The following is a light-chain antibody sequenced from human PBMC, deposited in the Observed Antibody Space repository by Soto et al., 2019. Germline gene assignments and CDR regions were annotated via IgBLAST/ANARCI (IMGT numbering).Light chain of an antibody. CDR1: SSDVGSYNL. CDR2: EGS. Sequence: QSVLTQPASVSGSPGQSITISCTGTSSDVGSYNLVSWYQQHPGKAPKLMIYEGSKRPSGVSNRFSGSKSGNTASLTISGLQAEDEADYYCCSYAGSPRYVLGTGTKLTVL. J-gene: IGLJ1*01. V-gene: IGLV2-23*01. CDR3: CSYAGSPRYV.